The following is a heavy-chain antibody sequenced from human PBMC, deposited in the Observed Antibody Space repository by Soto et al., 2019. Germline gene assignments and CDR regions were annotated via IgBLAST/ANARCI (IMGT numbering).Heavy chain of an antibody. D-gene: IGHD3-3*01. CDR2: IYPGDSDT. Sequence: GRSLKNSCKGSGYSFTSYWIGWVRQMPGKGLEWMGIIYPGDSDTRYSPSFQGQVTISADKSISTAYLQWSSLKASDTAMYYCARHSIFGVVKYSGYYGMDVWGQGTTVTVSS. V-gene: IGHV5-51*01. CDR3: ARHSIFGVVKYSGYYGMDV. CDR1: GYSFTSYW. J-gene: IGHJ6*02.